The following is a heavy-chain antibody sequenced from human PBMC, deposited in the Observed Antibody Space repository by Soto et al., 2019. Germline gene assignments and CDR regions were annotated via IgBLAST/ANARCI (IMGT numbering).Heavy chain of an antibody. V-gene: IGHV3-33*01. CDR3: ARSGLVKFYYFDY. CDR1: GFTFSSYG. CDR2: IWYDGSNK. J-gene: IGHJ4*02. Sequence: GGSLRLSCAASGFTFSSYGMHWVRQAPGKGLEWVAVIWYDGSNKYYADSVKGRFTISRDNSKNTLYLQMNSLRAEDTAVYYCARSGLVKFYYFDYWGQGTLVPSPQ. D-gene: IGHD3-9*01.